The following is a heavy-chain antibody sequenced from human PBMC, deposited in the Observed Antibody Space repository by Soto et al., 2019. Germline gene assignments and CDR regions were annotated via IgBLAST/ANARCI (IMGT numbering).Heavy chain of an antibody. D-gene: IGHD3-22*01. CDR3: ARGSGYYYWDDY. CDR1: GFPFSISW. J-gene: IGHJ4*02. V-gene: IGHV3-74*01. Sequence: GGSLRLSCAASGFPFSISWMHWVRQVPGKGLEWVSRITSDGSNTIYADSVKGRFTISRDNAASMVYLQMNSLRAEDTAVYYCARGSGYYYWDDYWGQGTLVTVSS. CDR2: ITSDGSNT.